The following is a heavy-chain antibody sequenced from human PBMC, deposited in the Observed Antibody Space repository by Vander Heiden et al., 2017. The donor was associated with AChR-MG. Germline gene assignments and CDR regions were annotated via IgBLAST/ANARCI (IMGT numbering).Heavy chain of an antibody. V-gene: IGHV4-34*01. CDR3: ARGPNRVAGTKTSRARFDP. J-gene: IGHJ5*02. Sequence: QVQLQQWGAGLLKPSETLSLTCAVYGGSFSGYYWSWIRQPPGKGLEWIGEINHSGSTNYNPSLKSRVTISVDTSKNQFSLKLSSVTAADTAVYYCARGPNRVAGTKTSRARFDPWGQGTLVTVSS. CDR2: INHSGST. D-gene: IGHD6-19*01. CDR1: GGSFSGYY.